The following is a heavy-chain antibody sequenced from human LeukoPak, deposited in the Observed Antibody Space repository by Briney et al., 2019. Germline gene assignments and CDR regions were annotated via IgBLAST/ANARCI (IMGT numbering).Heavy chain of an antibody. Sequence: GASVTVSCKVSGYTLTELSMHWVRQAPGKGLEWMGGFDPEDGETIYAQKFQGRVTMTEDTSTDTAYMELSSLRSEDTAVYYCATAFGELSDAFDIWGQGTMVTVSS. CDR3: ATAFGELSDAFDI. V-gene: IGHV1-24*01. CDR2: FDPEDGET. J-gene: IGHJ3*02. D-gene: IGHD3-10*01. CDR1: GYTLTELS.